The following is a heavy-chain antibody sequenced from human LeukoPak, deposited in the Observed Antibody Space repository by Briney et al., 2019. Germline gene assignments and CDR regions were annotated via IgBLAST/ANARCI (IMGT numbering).Heavy chain of an antibody. Sequence: PGGSLRLSCAAPGFTFRDAWTTWVRQAPGKGLEWVGRIRSKTDGGTTDYAVSVQGRFTISRDDSKNTLYLQMSSLKTEDTAVYYCAKHIYGVVSIQQWGQGTLVTVSS. CDR1: GFTFRDAW. J-gene: IGHJ1*01. V-gene: IGHV3-15*01. D-gene: IGHD3-3*01. CDR2: IRSKTDGGTT. CDR3: AKHIYGVVSIQQ.